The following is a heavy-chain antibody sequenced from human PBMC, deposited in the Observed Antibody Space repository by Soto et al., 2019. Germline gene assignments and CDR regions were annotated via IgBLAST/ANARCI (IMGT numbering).Heavy chain of an antibody. CDR2: IIPIFGTA. CDR1: GGSFNRHT. CDR3: ARAGTPYYDSSGYYPLSY. J-gene: IGHJ4*02. V-gene: IGHV1-69*01. Sequence: QVQLVQSGAEVRKPGSSVRVSCKASGGSFNRHTISWVRQAPGQGLEWMGGIIPIFGTANYAQKFQGRVTITADESTSTAYMELSSLRSEDTAVYYCARAGTPYYDSSGYYPLSYWGQGTLVTVSS. D-gene: IGHD3-22*01.